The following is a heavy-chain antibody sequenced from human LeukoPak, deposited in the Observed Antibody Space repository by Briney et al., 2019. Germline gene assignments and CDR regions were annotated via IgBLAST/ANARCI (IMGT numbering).Heavy chain of an antibody. CDR3: ARLLGSGWYLDY. D-gene: IGHD6-19*01. Sequence: SETLSLTCTVSGGSISSSSYYWGWIRQPPGKGLEWIGSIYYSGSTYYNPSLKSRVTISVDTSKNQFSLKLSSVTAADTAVYYCARLLGSGWYLDYWGQGTLVTVSS. J-gene: IGHJ4*02. CDR1: GGSISSSSYY. V-gene: IGHV4-39*01. CDR2: IYYSGST.